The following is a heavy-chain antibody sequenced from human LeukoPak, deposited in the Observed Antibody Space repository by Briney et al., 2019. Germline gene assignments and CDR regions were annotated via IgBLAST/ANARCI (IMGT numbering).Heavy chain of an antibody. V-gene: IGHV1-46*01. D-gene: IGHD5/OR15-5a*01. CDR2: INLGGGST. CDR1: GYTFTSYY. Sequence: GPSVKPSCKASGYTFTSYYTHWVRHAPPQGLEWMGMINLGGGSTTYAQKSQSRVTTTRETSTRTVYAGPCRLSSAATAVYYCARGYLVSTGGYWGQGTLVTVSS. J-gene: IGHJ4*02. CDR3: ARGYLVSTGGY.